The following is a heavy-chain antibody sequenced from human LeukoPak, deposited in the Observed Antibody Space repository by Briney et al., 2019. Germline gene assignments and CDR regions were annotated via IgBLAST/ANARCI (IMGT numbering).Heavy chain of an antibody. CDR1: VFTFSDYY. CDR2: ISSSGSTI. Sequence: KSGGSLRLSCAASVFTFSDYYMSWIREAPWKGLEWVSYISSSGSTIYYADSVKGRFTISRDNAKNSLYLQMNSLRAEDTAVYYCARVIWYYMDVWGKGTTVTVSS. V-gene: IGHV3-11*01. D-gene: IGHD3-16*01. J-gene: IGHJ6*03. CDR3: ARVIWYYMDV.